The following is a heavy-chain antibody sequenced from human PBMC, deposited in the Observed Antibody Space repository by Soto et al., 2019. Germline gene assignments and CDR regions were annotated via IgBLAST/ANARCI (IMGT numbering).Heavy chain of an antibody. V-gene: IGHV3-21*01. J-gene: IGHJ6*02. CDR2: ISSSSSYI. D-gene: IGHD6-13*01. Sequence: GGSLRLSCAASGFTFSSYSMNWVRQAPGKGLEWVSSISSSSSYIYYADSVKGRFTISRDNAKNSLYLQMNSLRAEDTAVYYCARDTRIAAAGTVVGIAAAGTSYYGMDVWGQGTTVTVSS. CDR3: ARDTRIAAAGTVVGIAAAGTSYYGMDV. CDR1: GFTFSSYS.